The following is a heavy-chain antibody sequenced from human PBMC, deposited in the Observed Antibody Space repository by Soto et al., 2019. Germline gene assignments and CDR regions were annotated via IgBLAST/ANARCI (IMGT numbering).Heavy chain of an antibody. CDR2: ISSNGGST. Sequence: GGSLRLSCSASGFTFSSYAMHWVRQAPGKGLEYVSAISSNGGSTYYADSVKGRFIISRDNSKNTLYLQMSSLRAEDTAVYYCVREDDFWSGYYKENAFDIWGQGTMVTVSS. D-gene: IGHD3-3*01. CDR1: GFTFSSYA. J-gene: IGHJ3*02. V-gene: IGHV3-64D*08. CDR3: VREDDFWSGYYKENAFDI.